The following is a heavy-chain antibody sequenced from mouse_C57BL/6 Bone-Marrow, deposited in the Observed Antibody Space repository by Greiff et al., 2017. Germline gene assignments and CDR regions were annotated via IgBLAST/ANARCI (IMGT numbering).Heavy chain of an antibody. CDR1: GYSFTGYY. Sequence: VQLKQSGPELVKPGASVKISCTASGYSFTGYYMNWVKQSPEKSLEWIGEINPSTGGTTYNQKFKATATLTVDKSSSTAYMQLKSLTSEDSAVYYCARSRYYGSSYKDYYAMDYWGQGTSVTVSS. CDR2: INPSTGGT. V-gene: IGHV1-42*01. J-gene: IGHJ4*01. D-gene: IGHD1-1*01. CDR3: ARSRYYGSSYKDYYAMDY.